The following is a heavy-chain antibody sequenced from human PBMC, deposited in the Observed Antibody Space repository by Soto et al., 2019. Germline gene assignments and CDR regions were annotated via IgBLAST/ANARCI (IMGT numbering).Heavy chain of an antibody. CDR2: MNANSGNT. Sequence: QVQLVQSGAEVKKPGASVKVSCKASGYTFTSYDINWVRQATGQGLEWMGWMNANSGNTDYAQRFQGRVTMTRNTSISTAYMELSSLRSEDTAVYYCAIIAVAGPYLDYVGQGTLVTVSS. D-gene: IGHD6-19*01. CDR3: AIIAVAGPYLDY. V-gene: IGHV1-8*01. CDR1: GYTFTSYD. J-gene: IGHJ4*02.